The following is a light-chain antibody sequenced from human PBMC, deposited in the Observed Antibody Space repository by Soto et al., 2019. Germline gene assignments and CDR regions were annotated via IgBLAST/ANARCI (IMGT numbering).Light chain of an antibody. J-gene: IGLJ1*01. Sequence: QSVLTQPPSVSGATGQRVTISCTGSSSSIGAGYDVHWYHQLPGAAPKLLVSGNNNRPSGVPDRFSASKSGTSASLAITGLQTEDEAQYYCQSYDSRLTAYVFGTGTKLTVL. CDR3: QSYDSRLTAYV. V-gene: IGLV1-40*01. CDR1: SSSIGAGYD. CDR2: GNN.